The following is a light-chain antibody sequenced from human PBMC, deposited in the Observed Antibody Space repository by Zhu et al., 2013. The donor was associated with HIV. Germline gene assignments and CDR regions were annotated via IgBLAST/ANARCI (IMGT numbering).Light chain of an antibody. J-gene: IGLJ3*02. CDR3: SSYTTNNWM. Sequence: QSALTQPASVSGSPGQSITISCTGSSNDVGGYNYVSWYQQHPGKAPTHIIFEVSHRPSGISNRFSGSKSGNTASLTISGVQAEDEADYYCSSYTTNNWMFGGGTKLTVL. V-gene: IGLV2-14*01. CDR2: EVS. CDR1: SNDVGGYNY.